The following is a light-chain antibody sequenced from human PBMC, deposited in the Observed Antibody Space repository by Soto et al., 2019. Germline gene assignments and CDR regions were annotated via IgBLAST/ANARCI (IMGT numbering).Light chain of an antibody. CDR3: QQYGDYNSPRYS. CDR2: ATS. V-gene: IGKV3-20*01. CDR1: QSVRTNY. J-gene: IGKJ2*03. Sequence: EIVLTQSPGTLSLSPGDRVTLSCRASQSVRTNYFSWYQQKPGQAPRLLIYATSSRAVGIPDRFSGSGSGTDFTLTISRLEPEDFAMYYCQQYGDYNSPRYSFGQGTRLEI.